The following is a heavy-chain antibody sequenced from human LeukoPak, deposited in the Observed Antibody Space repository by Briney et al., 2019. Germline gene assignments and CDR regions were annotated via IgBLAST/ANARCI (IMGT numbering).Heavy chain of an antibody. D-gene: IGHD5-18*01. J-gene: IGHJ4*02. V-gene: IGHV4-4*07. CDR3: ARESSRIQLWLTLDY. CDR2: IYTSGST. Sequence: SETLSLTCTVSDGSISSYYWSWIRQPAGKGLEWIGRIYTSGSTNYNPSLKSRVTMSVDTSKNQFSLKLSSVTAADTAVYYCARESSRIQLWLTLDYWGQGTLVTVSS. CDR1: DGSISSYY.